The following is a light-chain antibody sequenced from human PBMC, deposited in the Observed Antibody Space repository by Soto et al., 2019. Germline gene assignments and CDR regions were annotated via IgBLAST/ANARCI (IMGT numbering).Light chain of an antibody. CDR1: SSNIGAGYD. V-gene: IGLV1-40*01. J-gene: IGLJ3*02. CDR3: QSFDTSLRGTV. CDR2: GNN. Sequence: QSVLTQPPSVSGAPGQRVAISCSGTSSNIGAGYDDHWYHQLPGTAPKLLIFGNNNRPSGVPARFSASKSGTSASLAITGLQAEDEADYYCQSFDTSLRGTVFGGGTKLTVL.